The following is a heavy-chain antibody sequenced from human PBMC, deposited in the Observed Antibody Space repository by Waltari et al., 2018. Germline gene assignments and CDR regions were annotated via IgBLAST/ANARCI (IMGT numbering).Heavy chain of an antibody. CDR1: DESIRSDSYY. CDR3: VRSGGYYWFDS. V-gene: IGHV4-39*01. D-gene: IGHD3-10*01. Sequence: QVRLQESGPGFVKPSETLSLPCSVSDESIRSDSYYWGWIRQPPGKGLEWIGTIYHSGRSRYRLSLKNRVTMSVDTSKKQISLNLTSVTAADTAMYYCVRSGGYYWFDSWGQGTLVTVSS. CDR2: IYHSGRS. J-gene: IGHJ5*01.